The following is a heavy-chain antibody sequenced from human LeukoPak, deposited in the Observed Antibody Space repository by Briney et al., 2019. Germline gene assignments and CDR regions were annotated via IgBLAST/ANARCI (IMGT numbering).Heavy chain of an antibody. D-gene: IGHD5-12*01. J-gene: IGHJ5*02. CDR2: INPNNGVT. CDR3: ARAGGYSGYAST. CDR1: GYTFTCYY. V-gene: IGHV1-2*02. Sequence: ASVKVSCKASGYTFTCYYMHWVRQAPGQGLEWMGWINPNNGVTNYAQKFQGRVTMTKDTSISTAYMELSRLRSEDTAVYYCARAGGYSGYASTWGQGTLVTVSS.